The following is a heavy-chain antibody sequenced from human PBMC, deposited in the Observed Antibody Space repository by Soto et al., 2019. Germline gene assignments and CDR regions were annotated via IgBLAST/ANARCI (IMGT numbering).Heavy chain of an antibody. D-gene: IGHD5-18*01. J-gene: IGHJ4*01. V-gene: IGHV1-3*01. CDR3: ARSEDTAMTYYYFDY. CDR2: INVGDGHT. Sequence: ASVKVSCKASGYTFTSYAIHWVRQAPGQRLEWMGWINVGDGHTKYSQKFQGRFTISRDNSKNTLYLQMNSLRAEDTAVYYCARSEDTAMTYYYFDYWGQGTLVTVSS. CDR1: GYTFTSYA.